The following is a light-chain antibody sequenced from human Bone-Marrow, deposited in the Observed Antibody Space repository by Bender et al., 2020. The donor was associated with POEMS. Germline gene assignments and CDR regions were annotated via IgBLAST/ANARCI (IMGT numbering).Light chain of an antibody. CDR2: QDT. J-gene: IGLJ2*01. CDR3: QAWDTYSVI. Sequence: SYEVTQPPSVSVSPGQTASITCSGDDLGDKYVAWYQQKPGQSPVLAIYQDTKRPSGIPERFSGSNSGNTATLTISGTQAMDEADYYCQAWDTYSVIFGGGTKLTVL. CDR1: DLGDKY. V-gene: IGLV3-1*01.